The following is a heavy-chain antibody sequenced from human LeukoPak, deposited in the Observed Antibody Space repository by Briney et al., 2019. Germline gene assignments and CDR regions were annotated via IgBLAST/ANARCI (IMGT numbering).Heavy chain of an antibody. V-gene: IGHV4-34*01. Sequence: GSLRLSCAASGFTFSSYWMSWVRQPPGKGLEWIGEINHSGSTNYNPSLKSRVTISVDTSKNQFSLKLSSVTAADTAVYYCARSLVSGYVGTVYYYYYMDVWGKGTTVTISS. D-gene: IGHD5-12*01. J-gene: IGHJ6*03. CDR2: INHSGST. CDR1: GFTFSSYW. CDR3: ARSLVSGYVGTVYYYYYMDV.